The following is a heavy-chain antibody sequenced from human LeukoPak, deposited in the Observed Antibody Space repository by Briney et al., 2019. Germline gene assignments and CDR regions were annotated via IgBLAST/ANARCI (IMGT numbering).Heavy chain of an antibody. CDR2: INPNSGGT. CDR1: GYTFTGYY. Sequence: ASVKVSCKASGYTFTGYYMHWVRQAPGQGLEWMGWINPNSGGTNYTQKFQGRVTMTRGTSTSTASMELSRLRSDDTAVYYCARVGELPAFDYWRQGTLVTVSS. J-gene: IGHJ4*02. D-gene: IGHD1-26*01. CDR3: ARVGELPAFDY. V-gene: IGHV1-2*02.